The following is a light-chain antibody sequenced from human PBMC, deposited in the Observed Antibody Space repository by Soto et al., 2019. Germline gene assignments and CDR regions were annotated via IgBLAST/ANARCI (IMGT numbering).Light chain of an antibody. V-gene: IGKV3-20*01. CDR2: GAS. J-gene: IGKJ3*01. Sequence: EIVLTQSPGTLSLSPGERATLSCRASQSVSSGYLAWYQQKPGQAPRLLIYGASSRATGIQDRFSGSGSGTDFTLTIRRLEPEDFAVYYCKQFGSSPFAFGPGTKVDIK. CDR1: QSVSSGY. CDR3: KQFGSSPFA.